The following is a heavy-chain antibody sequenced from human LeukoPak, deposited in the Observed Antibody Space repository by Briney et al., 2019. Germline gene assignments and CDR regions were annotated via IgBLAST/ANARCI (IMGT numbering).Heavy chain of an antibody. CDR3: ARDGRIAAAGSYWYFDL. J-gene: IGHJ2*01. CDR2: IYTSGST. CDR1: GGSISSYY. Sequence: PSETLSLTCTVSGGSISSYYWSWIRQPAGKGLEWIGRIYTSGSTNYNPSLKSRVTMSVDTSKNQFSLKLSSVTAADTAVYFCARDGRIAAAGSYWYFDLWGRGTLVTVSS. D-gene: IGHD6-13*01. V-gene: IGHV4-4*07.